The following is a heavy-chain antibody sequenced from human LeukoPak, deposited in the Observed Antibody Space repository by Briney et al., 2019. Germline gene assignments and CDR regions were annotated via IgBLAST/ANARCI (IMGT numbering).Heavy chain of an antibody. V-gene: IGHV5-51*01. Sequence: GESLKISCKGSGYSFTSYWIGCVRQMPGNRLEWMGIIYPGDSDTRYSPSFQGQVTISADKSISTAYLQWSSLKASDTAMYYCARQGGYSYGYGAGDFDYWGQGTLVTVSS. J-gene: IGHJ4*02. CDR2: IYPGDSDT. CDR1: GYSFTSYW. CDR3: ARQGGYSYGYGAGDFDY. D-gene: IGHD5-18*01.